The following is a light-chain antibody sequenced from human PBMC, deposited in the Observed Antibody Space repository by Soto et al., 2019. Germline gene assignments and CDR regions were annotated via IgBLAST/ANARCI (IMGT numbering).Light chain of an antibody. J-gene: IGKJ3*01. Sequence: DIQMTQSPTSLSASVGDRVTITCQASQGIRNFVAWYQQKPWKAPKLLIYAASTLQSGVPSRFSGSGSGTDFTLTINSLQPEDVATYSCQKYSSVPVFGPGTKGEIK. CDR2: AAS. V-gene: IGKV1-27*01. CDR3: QKYSSVPV. CDR1: QGIRNF.